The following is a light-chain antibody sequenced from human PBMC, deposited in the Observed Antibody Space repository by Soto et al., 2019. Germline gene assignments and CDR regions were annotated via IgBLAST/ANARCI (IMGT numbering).Light chain of an antibody. CDR3: AAWDDSLNGWV. V-gene: IGLV1-44*01. J-gene: IGLJ3*02. Sequence: QSVLTQPPSASGTPGQRVTISCSGSSSNIGSNTVNWYQQLPGTAPKLLIYSNNQRPSGVPDRFSGSKSRTSASLAISGLQSEDEADYYFAAWDDSLNGWVFGGGTKLTVL. CDR2: SNN. CDR1: SSNIGSNT.